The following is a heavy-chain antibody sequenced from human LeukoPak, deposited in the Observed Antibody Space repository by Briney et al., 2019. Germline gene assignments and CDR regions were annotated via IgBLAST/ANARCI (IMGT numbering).Heavy chain of an antibody. J-gene: IGHJ5*02. D-gene: IGHD4-17*01. CDR3: ARVVRGAVTSNCFDP. Sequence: SETLSLTCTVSGGSINDYYWTWIRQAPGKGLEWIGYISNSGTTDYNPSLKSRVTMSVDTSNNEFSLRLTSVTAADTAMYYCARVVRGAVTSNCFDPCGQGTLVTVSS. V-gene: IGHV4-59*01. CDR1: GGSINDYY. CDR2: ISNSGTT.